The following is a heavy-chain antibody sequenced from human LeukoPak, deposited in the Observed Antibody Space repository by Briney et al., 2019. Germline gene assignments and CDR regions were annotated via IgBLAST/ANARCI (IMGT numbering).Heavy chain of an antibody. Sequence: GGSLRLSCAASGFTFSSYWMNWARQAPGKGLEWVASINHNGNVNYYVDSVKGRFTISRDNAKNSLYLQMRNLRAEDTAVYFCARGGGLDVWGQGATVTVSS. CDR2: INHNGNVN. J-gene: IGHJ6*02. D-gene: IGHD3-16*01. V-gene: IGHV3-7*03. CDR1: GFTFSSYW. CDR3: ARGGGLDV.